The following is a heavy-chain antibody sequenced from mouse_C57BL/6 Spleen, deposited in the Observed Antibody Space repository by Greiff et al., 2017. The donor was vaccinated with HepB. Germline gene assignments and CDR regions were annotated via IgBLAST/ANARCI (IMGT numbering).Heavy chain of an antibody. CDR2: ISSGGSYT. CDR3: ARQGYYYGSSYGYFDV. V-gene: IGHV5-6*01. CDR1: GFTFSSYG. D-gene: IGHD1-1*01. Sequence: DVQLVESGGDLVKPGGSLKLSCAASGFTFSSYGMSWVRQTPDKRLEWVATISSGGSYTYYPDSVKGRFTISRDNAKNTLYLQMSSLKSEDTAMYYCARQGYYYGSSYGYFDVWGTGTTVTVSS. J-gene: IGHJ1*03.